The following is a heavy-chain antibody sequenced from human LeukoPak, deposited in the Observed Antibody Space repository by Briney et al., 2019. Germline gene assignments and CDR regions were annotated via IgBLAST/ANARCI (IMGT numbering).Heavy chain of an antibody. CDR3: AREGRYSSSSTDY. Sequence: GGSLTLSCAASGFTFSSYSMNWVRQAPGKGLDWVSSISSSSSYIYYADSVKGRFTISRNNAKNSLYLQMTSLRDEDTAVYYCAREGRYSSSSTDYWGQGTLVTVSS. CDR2: ISSSSSYI. V-gene: IGHV3-21*01. D-gene: IGHD6-13*01. J-gene: IGHJ4*02. CDR1: GFTFSSYS.